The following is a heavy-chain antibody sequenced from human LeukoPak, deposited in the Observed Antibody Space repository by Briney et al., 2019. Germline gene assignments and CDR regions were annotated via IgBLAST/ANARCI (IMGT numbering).Heavy chain of an antibody. J-gene: IGHJ4*02. Sequence: PGGSLRLSCAASGFTFSSYGMSWVRQAPGKGLGWVSAISGSGGSTYYADSVKGRFTISRDNSKNTLYLQMNSLRAEDTAVYYCAKDRIVVVPAAIAPVDYWGQGTLVTVSS. CDR3: AKDRIVVVPAAIAPVDY. V-gene: IGHV3-23*01. CDR2: ISGSGGST. CDR1: GFTFSSYG. D-gene: IGHD2-2*01.